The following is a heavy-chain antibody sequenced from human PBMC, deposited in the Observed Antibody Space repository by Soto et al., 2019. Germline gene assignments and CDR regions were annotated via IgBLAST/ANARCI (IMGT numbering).Heavy chain of an antibody. V-gene: IGHV3-66*01. J-gene: IGHJ5*02. CDR3: AIDAANLQGWFDP. Sequence: EVQLVESGGGLVQPGGSLRLSCAASGFTVSSNYLSWVRQAPGKGLEWVSVIYSGGSTYYADSVKGRFTISRDNSKNTLYLQMNSLRAEDTAVYYCAIDAANLQGWFDPWGQGTLVTVSS. CDR2: IYSGGST. D-gene: IGHD6-25*01. CDR1: GFTVSSNY.